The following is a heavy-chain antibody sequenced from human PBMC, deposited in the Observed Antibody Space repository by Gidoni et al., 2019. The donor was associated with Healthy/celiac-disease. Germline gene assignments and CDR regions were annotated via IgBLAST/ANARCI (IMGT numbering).Heavy chain of an antibody. J-gene: IGHJ5*02. CDR1: GGSISRYY. V-gene: IGHV4-59*01. D-gene: IGHD4-17*01. CDR3: AREQDYGDYDGGSWFDP. Sequence: QVQLQESGPGLVKPSETLSLTCTVSGGSISRYYWSWIRQPPGKGLEWIGYIYYSGSTNYNPSLKNRVTISVDTSKNQFSLKLSSVTAADTAVYYCAREQDYGDYDGGSWFDPWGQGTLVTVSS. CDR2: IYYSGST.